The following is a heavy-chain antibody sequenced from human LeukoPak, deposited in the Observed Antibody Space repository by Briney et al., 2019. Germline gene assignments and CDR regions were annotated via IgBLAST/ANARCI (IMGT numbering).Heavy chain of an antibody. CDR1: GYTFNNYG. CDR2: ISTYNDNT. J-gene: IGHJ4*02. Sequence: ASVKVSCKASGYTFNNYGINWVRQAPGQGLEWVGWISTYNDNTNYAQKLQGRVTMTTDTSTSTAYMELRSLTSDDTAVYYCARVVFEVGFQFDFWGQGTLVTVSS. V-gene: IGHV1-18*01. D-gene: IGHD1-26*01. CDR3: ARVVFEVGFQFDF.